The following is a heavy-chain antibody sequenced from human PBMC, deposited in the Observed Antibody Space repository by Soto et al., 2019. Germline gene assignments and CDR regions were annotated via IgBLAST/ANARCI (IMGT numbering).Heavy chain of an antibody. V-gene: IGHV3-66*01. Sequence: EVQLVKSRGGLVQPGGSLRLSCAASGFTVSTKYMSWVRQAPGKGLEWVSVIYSGGSTFYADSVRGRFTISRDNSKNTVNLQMNSLRAEDTAVYYCARDPWAADYWGQGTLVTVSS. CDR2: IYSGGST. CDR1: GFTVSTKY. CDR3: ARDPWAADY. D-gene: IGHD3-16*01. J-gene: IGHJ4*02.